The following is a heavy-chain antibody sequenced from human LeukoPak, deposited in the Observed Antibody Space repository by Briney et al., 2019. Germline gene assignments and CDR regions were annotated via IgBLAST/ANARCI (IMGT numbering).Heavy chain of an antibody. D-gene: IGHD3-16*01. J-gene: IGHJ4*02. CDR1: GGSISSYC. Sequence: SETLSLTCTVSGGSISSYCWAWIRQPPGKGLEWIGSIYYSGSTYYNPSLNSRVTISVDTSKNQFSLNLSSVTAADTAVYYCARLITAFQAFDSWGQGTLVTVSS. CDR2: IYYSGST. V-gene: IGHV4-39*01. CDR3: ARLITAFQAFDS.